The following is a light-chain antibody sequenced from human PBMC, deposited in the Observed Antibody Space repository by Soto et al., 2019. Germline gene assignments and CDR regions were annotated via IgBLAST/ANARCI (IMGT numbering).Light chain of an antibody. V-gene: IGKV1-5*01. J-gene: IGKJ5*01. Sequence: DIQMTQSPSTLSASVGDRVTITCRASQTITRWMAWYQQKPGKAPKLLIYDASTLESGVPSRFSGSRSGTEFTPTISSLQSEDFAVYYCQQYKNWPTITFGQGTRLEIK. CDR2: DAS. CDR3: QQYKNWPTIT. CDR1: QTITRW.